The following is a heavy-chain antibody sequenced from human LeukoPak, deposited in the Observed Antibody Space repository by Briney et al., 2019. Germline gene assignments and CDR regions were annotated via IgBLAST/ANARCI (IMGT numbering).Heavy chain of an antibody. J-gene: IGHJ4*02. D-gene: IGHD6-19*01. CDR2: IKSKTDGGTT. CDR1: GFTFSNAW. V-gene: IGHV3-15*01. CDR3: TTDMERRTQWLVNG. Sequence: GGSLRLSCAASGFTFSNAWMSWVRQAPGKGLEWVGRIKSKTDGGTTDYAAPVKGRFTISRDDSKNTLYLQMNSLKTEDTAVYYCTTDMERRTQWLVNGWGQGTLVTVSS.